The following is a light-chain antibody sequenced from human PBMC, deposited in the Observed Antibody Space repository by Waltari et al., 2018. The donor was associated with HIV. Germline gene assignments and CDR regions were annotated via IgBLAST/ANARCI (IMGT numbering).Light chain of an antibody. CDR1: GLSKQY. V-gene: IGLV3-25*03. CDR2: KDS. CDR3: QSADASDTFLWV. Sequence: SYELTQTPSVSVSPGQTAGLICSGDGLSKQYTYWYQQRPGQAPVLVIYKDSERPSGIPERYSGSSSGTTVTLTISGVQAEDEADYYCQSADASDTFLWVFGGGTKVTVL. J-gene: IGLJ3*02.